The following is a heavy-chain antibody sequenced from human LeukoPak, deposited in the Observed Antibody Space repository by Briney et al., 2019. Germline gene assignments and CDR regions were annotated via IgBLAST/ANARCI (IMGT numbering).Heavy chain of an antibody. CDR3: TRLMGTYTDY. V-gene: IGHV3-49*04. Sequence: PGGSLRLSCTASGFSFGDYAMSWVRQAPGKGLEWVGLVRSKAYGGTTEYAASVEGRFTISRDDSKSIAYLLMNSLKTEDIAVYYCTRLMGTYTDYWGQGTLVTVSS. CDR1: GFSFGDYA. J-gene: IGHJ4*02. D-gene: IGHD3-10*01. CDR2: VRSKAYGGTT.